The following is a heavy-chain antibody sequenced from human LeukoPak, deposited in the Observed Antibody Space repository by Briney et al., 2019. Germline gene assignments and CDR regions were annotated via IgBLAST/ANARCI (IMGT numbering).Heavy chain of an antibody. D-gene: IGHD6-6*01. CDR2: ISSSSSYI. J-gene: IGHJ6*02. CDR1: GFTFSSYS. CDR3: ANPTSRSSYGMDV. Sequence: GGSLRLSCAASGFTFSSYSMNWVRQAPGKELEWVSSISSSSSYIYYADSVKGRFTISRDNAKNSLYLQMNSLRAEDTAVYYCANPTSRSSYGMDVWRQGTTVTVSS. V-gene: IGHV3-21*01.